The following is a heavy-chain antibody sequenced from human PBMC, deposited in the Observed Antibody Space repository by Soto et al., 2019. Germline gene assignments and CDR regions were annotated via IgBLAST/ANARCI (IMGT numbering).Heavy chain of an antibody. D-gene: IGHD3-3*01. V-gene: IGHV4-59*01. CDR3: ARGSPYYDFWSGYPHEGFPYFDY. Sequence: SETLSLTCTVSGGSISGSFWSWIRQSPEKGLELIGYIYYTGSTNSNPSLNGRASISVDTSKNQISLKLWSVTAADTAVYYCARGSPYYDFWSGYPHEGFPYFDYWGQGTLVTVSS. CDR1: GGSISGSF. J-gene: IGHJ4*02. CDR2: IYYTGST.